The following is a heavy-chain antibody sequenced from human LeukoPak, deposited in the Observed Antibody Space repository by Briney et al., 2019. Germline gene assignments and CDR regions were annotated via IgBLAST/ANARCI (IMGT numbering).Heavy chain of an antibody. Sequence: SETLSLTCAVSGVSFDDYYWSWVHQTPGKGLEWIGEINHSGYTNDSPSLKSRVTLSIDTSRKQFSLNLRSVTVADAGIYYCTRMTTGHDYWGQGTLVTVSS. V-gene: IGHV4-34*01. CDR2: INHSGYT. CDR1: GVSFDDYY. D-gene: IGHD4-17*01. J-gene: IGHJ4*02. CDR3: TRMTTGHDY.